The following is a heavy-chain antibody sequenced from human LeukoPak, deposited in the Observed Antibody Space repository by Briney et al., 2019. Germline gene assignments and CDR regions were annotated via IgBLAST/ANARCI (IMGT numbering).Heavy chain of an antibody. J-gene: IGHJ6*03. CDR3: ARYDFWRVGRYYYYYMDV. CDR2: ISAYNGNT. D-gene: IGHD3-3*01. V-gene: IGHV1-18*01. CDR1: GYTFTSYG. Sequence: ASVKVSCKASGYTFTSYGISWVRQAPGQGLEWMGWISAYNGNTNYAQKLQGRVTMTTDTSTSTAYMELRSLRSDDTAVYYCARYDFWRVGRYYYYYMDVWGKGTTVTVSS.